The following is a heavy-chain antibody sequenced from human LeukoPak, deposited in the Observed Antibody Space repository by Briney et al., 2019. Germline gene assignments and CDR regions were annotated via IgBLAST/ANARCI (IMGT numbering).Heavy chain of an antibody. J-gene: IGHJ6*03. CDR3: ARILNYCSSTSCFFYYYYMDV. CDR1: GGTFSSYA. Sequence: SVKVSCKASGGTFSSYAISWVRQAPGQGLEWMGRIIPIFCTANYAQKFQGRVTITADKSTSTAYMELSSLRSEDTAVYYCARILNYCSSTSCFFYYYYMDVWGKGTTVTLSS. D-gene: IGHD2-2*01. V-gene: IGHV1-69*06. CDR2: IIPIFCTA.